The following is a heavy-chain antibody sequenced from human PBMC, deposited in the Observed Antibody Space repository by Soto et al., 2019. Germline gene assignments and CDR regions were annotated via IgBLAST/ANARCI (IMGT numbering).Heavy chain of an antibody. J-gene: IGHJ6*03. CDR3: ARDSGYYYYYMDV. V-gene: IGHV3-21*01. Sequence: GGFLRLSCAASGFTFSSYSMNWVRQAPGKGLEWVSSISSSSSYIYYADSVKGRFTISRDNAKNSLYLQMNSLRAEDTAVYYCARDSGYYYYYMDVWGKGTTVTVSS. CDR2: ISSSSSYI. CDR1: GFTFSSYS.